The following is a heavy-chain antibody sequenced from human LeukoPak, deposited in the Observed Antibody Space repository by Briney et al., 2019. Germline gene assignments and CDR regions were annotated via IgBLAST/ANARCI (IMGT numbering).Heavy chain of an antibody. V-gene: IGHV1-2*02. CDR1: GYTYTGYY. D-gene: IGHD5-18*01. J-gene: IGHJ4*02. CDR3: ARDRSPAPGRSYGRGHFDY. Sequence: ASVKVSCKASGYTYTGYYMHWVRQAPGQGLEWMGWINPNSGDTNYAQKFQGRVTMTRDTSINTAYMELSRLRSDDTAVYYCARDRSPAPGRSYGRGHFDYWGQGTLVTVSS. CDR2: INPNSGDT.